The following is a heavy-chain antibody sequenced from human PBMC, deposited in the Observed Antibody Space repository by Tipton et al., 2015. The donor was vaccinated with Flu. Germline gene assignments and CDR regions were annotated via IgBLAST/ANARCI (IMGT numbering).Heavy chain of an antibody. Sequence: TLSLTCTVSGGSISSYYWSWIRQPPGKGLEWIGYIYYSGSTNYNPSLKSRVTISVDTSKNQFSLKLSSVTAADTAVYYCVTSAAGTEYYFDYWGQGTLVTVSS. CDR2: IYYSGST. CDR1: GGSISSYY. D-gene: IGHD6-13*01. J-gene: IGHJ4*02. V-gene: IGHV4-59*08. CDR3: VTSAAGTEYYFDY.